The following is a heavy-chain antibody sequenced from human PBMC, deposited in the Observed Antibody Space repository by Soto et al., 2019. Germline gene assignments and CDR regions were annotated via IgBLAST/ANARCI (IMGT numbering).Heavy chain of an antibody. CDR1: GFSFTGYY. CDR2: INAHSGGT. D-gene: IGHD6-6*01. V-gene: IGHV1-2*02. J-gene: IGHJ5*02. CDR3: AKDLTRQLAYWLDP. Sequence: GASVKVSCKASGFSFTGYYIHWLRQAPGQGLEWMGWINAHSGGTEYAQKLQGRVTLTRDTSISTAYMTLSSLRSDDTAIYYCAKDLTRQLAYWLDPWGQGTQVTFSS.